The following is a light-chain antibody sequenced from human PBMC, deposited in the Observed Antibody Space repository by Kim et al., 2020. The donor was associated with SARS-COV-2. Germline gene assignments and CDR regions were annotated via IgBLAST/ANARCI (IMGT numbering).Light chain of an antibody. J-gene: IGKJ1*01. Sequence: SPGERATLSCRASQSVSSSYLAWYQQKPGQAPRLLIYGASSRATGIPDRFSGSGSGTDFTLTISRLEPEDFAVYYCQQYGNSPWTFGQGTMVDIK. V-gene: IGKV3-20*01. CDR3: QQYGNSPWT. CDR1: QSVSSSY. CDR2: GAS.